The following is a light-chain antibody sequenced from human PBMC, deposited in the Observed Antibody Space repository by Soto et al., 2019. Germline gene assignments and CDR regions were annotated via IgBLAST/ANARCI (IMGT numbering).Light chain of an antibody. CDR3: QHYGRSPWT. Sequence: DIVLTQSPGTLSLSPGERATLSCRASQSVGSYLAWYQQKPGQAPRLLIYTASYRATDIPDRFSGSGSVTDFTLTISRLEPEDFAVYYWQHYGRSPWTFGQGTKVEIK. CDR2: TAS. CDR1: QSVGSY. J-gene: IGKJ1*01. V-gene: IGKV3-20*01.